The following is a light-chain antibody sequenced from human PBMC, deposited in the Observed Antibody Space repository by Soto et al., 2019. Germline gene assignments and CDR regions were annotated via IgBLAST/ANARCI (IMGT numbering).Light chain of an antibody. CDR3: QQYYNWPVT. Sequence: DIQMTQSPSTLSVSVGDRVTITCRASQSISSWLAWYQQKPGKAPKLLIYDASSLESGVPARFSGSGSGTDFTLTISSLQSEDFAVYFCQQYYNWPVTFGGGTKVDI. CDR2: DAS. V-gene: IGKV1-5*01. J-gene: IGKJ4*01. CDR1: QSISSW.